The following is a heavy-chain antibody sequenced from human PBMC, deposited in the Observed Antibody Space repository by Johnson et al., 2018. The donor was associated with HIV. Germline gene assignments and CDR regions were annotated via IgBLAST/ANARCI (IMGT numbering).Heavy chain of an antibody. V-gene: IGHV3-9*01. CDR1: GFTFDDYA. Sequence: VQVVESGGGLVQPGRSLRLSCAASGFTFDDYAMHWVRQAPGKGLEWVSGISWNSGSIGYADSVKGRFTISRDNAKNSLYLQMNSLRAEDTAVYYCAGRRAFDIWGQGTMVTVSS. CDR2: ISWNSGSI. CDR3: AGRRAFDI. J-gene: IGHJ3*02.